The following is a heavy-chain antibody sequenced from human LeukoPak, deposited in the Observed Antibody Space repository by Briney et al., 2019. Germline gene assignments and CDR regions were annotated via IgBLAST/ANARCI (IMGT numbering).Heavy chain of an antibody. CDR1: GFSFRVYA. D-gene: IGHD5-18*01. Sequence: GRSLRLSSAAAGFSFRVYAVHWVRQAPAKGLQWVAAISYDGSKKFYAESVKGRFTISRDNSENTLYLQMNSLRAEDTAVYYCARGGWIHTANTLFDYWGQGTLVTVSS. CDR2: ISYDGSKK. CDR3: ARGGWIHTANTLFDY. V-gene: IGHV3-30-3*01. J-gene: IGHJ4*02.